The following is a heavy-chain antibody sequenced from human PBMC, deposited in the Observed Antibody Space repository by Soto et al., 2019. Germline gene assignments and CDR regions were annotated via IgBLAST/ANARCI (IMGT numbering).Heavy chain of an antibody. D-gene: IGHD6-6*01. CDR3: AKDLTRQLAYWLDP. CDR1: GFSFTGYY. CDR2: INAHSGGT. V-gene: IGHV1-2*02. Sequence: ASVKVSCKASGFSFTGYYIHWLRQAPGQGLEWMGWINAHSGGTEYAQKSQGRVTLTRDTSIATAYLTLTSLTSDDTALYYCAKDLTRQLAYWLDPWGQGTQVTVSS. J-gene: IGHJ5*02.